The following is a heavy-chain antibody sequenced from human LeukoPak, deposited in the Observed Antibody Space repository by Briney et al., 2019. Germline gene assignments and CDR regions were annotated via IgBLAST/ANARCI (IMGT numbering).Heavy chain of an antibody. V-gene: IGHV5-51*01. J-gene: IGHJ5*02. CDR3: ARRNNYYGSGSYYNWFDP. CDR1: GYSFTSYW. CDR2: IYPGDSGT. Sequence: GESLKISCKGSGYSFTSYWIGWVRQMPGKGLEWMGIIYPGDSGTRYSPSFQGQVTISADKSISTAYLQWSSLKASDTAMYYCARRNNYYGSGSYYNWFDPWGQGTLVTVSS. D-gene: IGHD3-10*01.